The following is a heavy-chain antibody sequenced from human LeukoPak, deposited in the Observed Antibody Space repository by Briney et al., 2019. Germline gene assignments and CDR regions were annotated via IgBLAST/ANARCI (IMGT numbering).Heavy chain of an antibody. CDR1: GYTFTGYY. CDR2: INTNTGNP. CDR3: AREMATNAFDI. J-gene: IGHJ3*02. D-gene: IGHD5-24*01. Sequence: ASVKVSCKASGYTFTGYYMHWVRQAPGQGLEWMGWINTNTGNPTYAQGFTGRFVFSLDTSVSTAYLQISSLKAEDTAVYYCAREMATNAFDIWGQGTMVTVSS. V-gene: IGHV7-4-1*02.